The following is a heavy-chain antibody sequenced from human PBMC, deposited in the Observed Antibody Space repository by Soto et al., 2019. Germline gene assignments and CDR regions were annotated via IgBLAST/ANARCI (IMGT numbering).Heavy chain of an antibody. CDR1: GYTFATYP. V-gene: IGHV1-18*01. Sequence: ASVKVSCKTSGYTFATYPISWVRRAPGQGLEWVGWISTYNGRTKYGQKFQGRVTTTTDTSTSTAYMDLRNLRSDDTAVYYCARDRVEAALGTFDQWGQGTLVTVSS. CDR2: ISTYNGRT. J-gene: IGHJ4*02. D-gene: IGHD6-13*01. CDR3: ARDRVEAALGTFDQ.